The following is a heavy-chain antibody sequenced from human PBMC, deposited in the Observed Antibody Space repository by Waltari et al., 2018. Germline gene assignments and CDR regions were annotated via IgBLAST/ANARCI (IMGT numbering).Heavy chain of an antibody. V-gene: IGHV3-33*06. J-gene: IGHJ1*01. CDR2: IWYDGSNK. CDR3: AKGGIAVAGTHFQH. D-gene: IGHD6-19*01. CDR1: GYSISSGYY. Sequence: QVQLQESGPGLVKPSETLSLTCAVSGYSISSGYYWGWIRQPPGKGLEWVAVIWYDGSNKYYADSVKGRFTISRDNSKNTLYLQMNSLRAEDTAVYYCAKGGIAVAGTHFQHWGQGTLVTVSS.